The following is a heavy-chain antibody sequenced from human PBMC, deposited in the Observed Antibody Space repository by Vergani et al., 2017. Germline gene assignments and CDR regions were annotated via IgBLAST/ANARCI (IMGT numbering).Heavy chain of an antibody. CDR2: VSGSGGST. J-gene: IGHJ4*02. D-gene: IGHD2-2*01. CDR1: GFTFSSYA. Sequence: EVQLLASGGGLVQPGGSLRLSCAASGFTFSSYAMSWVRQAPGKGLEGVSAVSGSGGSTYYADSVKGRFTISRDNSKNTLYLQMNSLRAEDTAVYYCAKSGYCSSTSCEPDYWGQGTLVTVSA. V-gene: IGHV3-23*01. CDR3: AKSGYCSSTSCEPDY.